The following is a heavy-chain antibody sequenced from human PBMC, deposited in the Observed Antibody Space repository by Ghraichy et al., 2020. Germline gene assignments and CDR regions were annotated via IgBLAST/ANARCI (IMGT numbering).Heavy chain of an antibody. D-gene: IGHD6-19*01. V-gene: IGHV4-59*01. CDR2: IYYSGST. CDR1: GGSISSYY. CDR3: ARSYSSGCPGGCNWFDP. Sequence: SQTLSLTCTVSGGSISSYYWSWIRQPPGKGLEWIGYIYYSGSTNYKPSLKSRVTISVDTSKNQFSLKLSSVTAADTAVYYCARSYSSGCPGGCNWFDPWGKGTLVTVSS. J-gene: IGHJ5*02.